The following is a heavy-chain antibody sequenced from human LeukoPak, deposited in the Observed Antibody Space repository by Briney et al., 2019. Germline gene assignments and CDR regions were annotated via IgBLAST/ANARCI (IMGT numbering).Heavy chain of an antibody. D-gene: IGHD6-19*01. CDR1: GFTFNGYG. V-gene: IGHV3-48*01. Sequence: PGGSLRLSCTASGFTFNGYGMNWVRQAPGKGLEWVSYISSISSTIYYSDSVKGRFTISRDNAKNSLYLQMNSLRAEDTAVYYCATWPGGWYGEDSWGQGTLVTVSS. J-gene: IGHJ4*02. CDR3: ATWPGGWYGEDS. CDR2: ISSISSTI.